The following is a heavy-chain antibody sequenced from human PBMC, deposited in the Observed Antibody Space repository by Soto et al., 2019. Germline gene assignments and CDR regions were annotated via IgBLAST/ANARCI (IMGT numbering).Heavy chain of an antibody. D-gene: IGHD1-7*01. CDR2: ISSSSSTI. CDR3: ARSPGNWNYVRFKFFDY. V-gene: IGHV3-48*02. CDR1: GFTFSSYS. J-gene: IGHJ4*02. Sequence: GGSLRLSCAASGFTFSSYSMNWVRQAPGKGLEWVSYISSSSSTIYYADSVKGRFTISRDNAKNSLYLQMNSLRDEDTAVYYCARSPGNWNYVRFKFFDYWGQGTLVTVSS.